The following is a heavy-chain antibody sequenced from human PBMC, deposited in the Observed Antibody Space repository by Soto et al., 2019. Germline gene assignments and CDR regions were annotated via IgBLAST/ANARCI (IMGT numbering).Heavy chain of an antibody. Sequence: EVQLLESGGGLVQPGGSLRLSCAASGFKFYIYAMNWGRQAPGKGLEGVSGIEGSAVGTYYADAVKGRFAISRDNSGNTLYLQIHSLRVEVTAVYYCAKVGPWIHEKMDHWCQGALVTVSS. J-gene: IGHJ4*02. CDR2: IEGSAVGT. V-gene: IGHV3-23*01. CDR3: AKVGPWIHEKMDH. D-gene: IGHD5-18*01. CDR1: GFKFYIYA.